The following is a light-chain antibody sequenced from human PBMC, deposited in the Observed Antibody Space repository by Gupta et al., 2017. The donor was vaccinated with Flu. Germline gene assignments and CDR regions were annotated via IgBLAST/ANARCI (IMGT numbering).Light chain of an antibody. CDR1: RFEDKY. J-gene: IGLJ3*02. CDR3: QAWDRTTVV. Sequence: YELTPPPPVSLAPGQTASINCFGDRFEDKYVSWQQQKPGQAPVLVIYRDTKRPSGIPDRFSGSNSGNTATLTITKTQAGDEADYYCQAWDRTTVVFGGGTKLTVL. V-gene: IGLV3-1*01. CDR2: RDT.